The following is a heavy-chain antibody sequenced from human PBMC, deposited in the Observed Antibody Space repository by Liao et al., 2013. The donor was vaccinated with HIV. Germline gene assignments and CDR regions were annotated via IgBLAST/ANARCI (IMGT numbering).Heavy chain of an antibody. D-gene: IGHD3-16*01. CDR1: GGSISSDNYY. CDR2: FYTSGST. CDR3: ARGPFDYVWGSYFDY. J-gene: IGHJ4*02. V-gene: IGHV4-61*02. Sequence: QVHLQESGPGLVKPSQTLSLTCTVSGGSISSDNYYWNWIRQPAGRGLEWIGRFYTSGSTSYNPSLKSRVTISVDTSKNQFSLRLSSVTAADTAVYYCARGPFDYVWGSYFDYWGQGTLVTVSS.